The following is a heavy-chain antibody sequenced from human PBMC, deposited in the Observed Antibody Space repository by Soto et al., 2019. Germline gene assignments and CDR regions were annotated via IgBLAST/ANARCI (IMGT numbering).Heavy chain of an antibody. J-gene: IGHJ4*02. CDR3: AKAPGLQYFY. Sequence: AGWSLRLSCASSVFTFISYAMSWVRQAPGKGLEWVSAISGSGGSTYYADSVKGRFTISRDNSKNTLYLQMNSLRAEDTAVYYCAKAPGLQYFYWGQGTLVTVSS. CDR2: ISGSGGST. CDR1: VFTFISYA. V-gene: IGHV3-23*01. D-gene: IGHD4-4*01.